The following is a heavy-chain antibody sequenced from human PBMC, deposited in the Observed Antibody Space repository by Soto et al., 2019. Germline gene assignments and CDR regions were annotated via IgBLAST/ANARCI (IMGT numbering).Heavy chain of an antibody. D-gene: IGHD6-19*01. V-gene: IGHV3-23*01. Sequence: EVVLLESGGGLVQPGGSLRLSCEVSGGAFSFYSMSWVRQAPGKGLEWVASISGNGGTTYYAASGKGRFTFSRDNSKNTVYLQMNSLRGEDTAVYYCAKDRGGFTSGWEFFDFWGQGTLVTVSS. CDR2: ISGNGGTT. CDR1: GGAFSFYS. CDR3: AKDRGGFTSGWEFFDF. J-gene: IGHJ4*02.